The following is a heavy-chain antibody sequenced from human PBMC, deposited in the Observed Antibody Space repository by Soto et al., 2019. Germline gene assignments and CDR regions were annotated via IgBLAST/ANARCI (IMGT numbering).Heavy chain of an antibody. CDR2: IGGGGGENT. CDR1: GLTFSRYG. V-gene: IGHV3-23*01. Sequence: EVQLSESGGGLVQPGGSLRLSCAATGLTFSRYGMAWARQAPGKGLEWVSTIGGGGGENTHYADSVKGRFTISRDNSKNTLYLQMNSLRADDTALYYSATDCCGDFGPTESWAQGPLVIVSS. CDR3: ATDCCGDFGPTES. D-gene: IGHD2-21*02. J-gene: IGHJ5*02.